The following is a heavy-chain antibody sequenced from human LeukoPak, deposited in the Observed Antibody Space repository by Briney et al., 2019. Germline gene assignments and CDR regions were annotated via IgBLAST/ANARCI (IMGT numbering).Heavy chain of an antibody. D-gene: IGHD2/OR15-2a*01. Sequence: GGTLRLSCAASGFTFCSYSMHWVPPAPGKGLEWVAVISYDGSNKYYTHPVKGRFTISRDNSKNTLYLQMNSLRAEDTAVYYCAKSKEYYDAFDIWGQGTMVTVSS. J-gene: IGHJ3*02. CDR2: ISYDGSNK. CDR1: GFTFCSYS. V-gene: IGHV3-30*18. CDR3: AKSKEYYDAFDI.